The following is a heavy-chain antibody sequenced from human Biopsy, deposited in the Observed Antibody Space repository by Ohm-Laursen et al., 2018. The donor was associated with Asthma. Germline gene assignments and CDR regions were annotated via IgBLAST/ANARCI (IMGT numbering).Heavy chain of an antibody. Sequence: GASVKVSCKASGGSFSNFAFSWVRQAPGHGLEWMGTILTKFDITSYAEKFQARVTITADKSTSTTYMELSRLRSEDTAVYYCARSYDTDSYPVLVLDYWGQGALVTGSS. CDR1: GGSFSNFA. D-gene: IGHD3-22*01. J-gene: IGHJ4*02. CDR2: ILTKFDIT. V-gene: IGHV1-69*04. CDR3: ARSYDTDSYPVLVLDY.